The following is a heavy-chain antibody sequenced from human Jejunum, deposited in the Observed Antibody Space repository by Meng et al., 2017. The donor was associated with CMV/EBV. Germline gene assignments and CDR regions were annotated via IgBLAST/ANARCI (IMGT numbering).Heavy chain of an antibody. CDR1: GFTFRKFA. CDR3: VRAWEQWLIDY. V-gene: IGHV3-30*04. D-gene: IGHD6-19*01. Sequence: QVQLVESGGGVVQPGTSRRLSCAASGFTFRKFAMYWVRQAPGKGLEWVALTSYDESTKYYSYSVRGRFTISRDNSKNTLYLQMDSLRTEDTATYYCVRAWEQWLIDYWGQGTLVTVAS. CDR2: TSYDESTK. J-gene: IGHJ4*02.